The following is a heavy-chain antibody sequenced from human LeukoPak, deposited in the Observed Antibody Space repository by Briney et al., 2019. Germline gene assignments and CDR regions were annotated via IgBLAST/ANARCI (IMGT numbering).Heavy chain of an antibody. D-gene: IGHD3-3*01. CDR3: AKLPRPDFWSGYFVGSDYFDY. Sequence: GGSLRLSCAASGFTFSSYAMSWVRQAPGKGLEWVSAISGSGGSTYYADSVKGRFTISRDNSKNTLYLQMNSLRAEDTAVYYCAKLPRPDFWSGYFVGSDYFDYWGQGTLVTVSS. J-gene: IGHJ4*02. V-gene: IGHV3-23*01. CDR2: ISGSGGST. CDR1: GFTFSSYA.